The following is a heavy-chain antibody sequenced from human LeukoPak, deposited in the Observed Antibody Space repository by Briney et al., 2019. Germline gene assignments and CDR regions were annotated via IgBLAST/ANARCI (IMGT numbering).Heavy chain of an antibody. CDR1: GGTFSSYA. CDR3: ARGVVAATFYYYMDV. CDR2: INPNSGGT. V-gene: IGHV1-2*02. D-gene: IGHD2-15*01. J-gene: IGHJ6*03. Sequence: ASVKVSCKASGGTFSSYAISWVRQAPGQGLEWMGWINPNSGGTNYAQKFQGRVTMTRDTSISTAYMELNSLRSDDTAVYYCARGVVAATFYYYMDVWGKGTTVTVSS.